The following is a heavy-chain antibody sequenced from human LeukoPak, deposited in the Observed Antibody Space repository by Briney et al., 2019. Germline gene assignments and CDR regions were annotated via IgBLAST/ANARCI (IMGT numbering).Heavy chain of an antibody. D-gene: IGHD7-27*01. J-gene: IGHJ4*02. CDR3: ARLNWVY. V-gene: IGHV4-34*01. CDR2: INHSXXT. CDR1: GGSFSGXX. Sequence: PSETLSLTCAVXGGSFSGXXXXXXXQPXGKGLEWIGEINHSXXTNYXPSLKSRXXXXVDTSKNQFSLKLSSVTAADTAVYYCARLNWVYWGQGTLVTVSS.